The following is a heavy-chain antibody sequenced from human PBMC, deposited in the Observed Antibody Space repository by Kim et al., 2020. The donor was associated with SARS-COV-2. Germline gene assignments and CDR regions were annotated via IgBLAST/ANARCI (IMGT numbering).Heavy chain of an antibody. D-gene: IGHD6-13*01. V-gene: IGHV3-9*01. CDR3: AKDGAAAAPFDY. Sequence: GYADSVKGRFTISRDNAKNSLYLQMNSLGAEDTALYYCAKDGAAAAPFDYWGQGTLVTVSS. J-gene: IGHJ4*02.